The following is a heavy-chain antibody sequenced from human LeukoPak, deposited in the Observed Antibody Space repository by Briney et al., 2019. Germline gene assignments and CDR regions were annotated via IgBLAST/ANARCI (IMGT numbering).Heavy chain of an antibody. Sequence: GGSLRLSCAASGFTDSSNYMSWVRQAPGKGLEWVSVIYSGGSTYYADSVKGRFTISRDNSKNTLYLQMNSLRAEDTAVYYCAGTYYYDSSGYSAFDIWGQGTMVTVSS. J-gene: IGHJ3*02. V-gene: IGHV3-53*01. D-gene: IGHD3-22*01. CDR2: IYSGGST. CDR1: GFTDSSNY. CDR3: AGTYYYDSSGYSAFDI.